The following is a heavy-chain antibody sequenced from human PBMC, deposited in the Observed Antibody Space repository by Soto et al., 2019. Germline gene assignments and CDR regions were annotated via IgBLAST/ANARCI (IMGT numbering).Heavy chain of an antibody. J-gene: IGHJ5*02. Sequence: QVQLQESGPGLVKPSGTLSLTCAVSGGSISSSNWWSLVRQPQGKGLEWIGEMYHSGSTNHNPSLKSRVTISVDKSRNQFSLKLSSVTAVDTAVYYCARAHCSGGSCYSVQHWFDPWGHGTLVTVSS. CDR3: ARAHCSGGSCYSVQHWFDP. D-gene: IGHD2-15*01. CDR2: MYHSGST. CDR1: GGSISSSNW. V-gene: IGHV4-4*02.